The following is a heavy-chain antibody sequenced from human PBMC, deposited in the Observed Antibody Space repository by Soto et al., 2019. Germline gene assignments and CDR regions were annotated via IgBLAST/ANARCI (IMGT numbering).Heavy chain of an antibody. CDR1: GYTFTRYD. CDR2: INPSGGRT. Sequence: GSVKVSWKGSGYTFTRYDIQWGRPAPGHGLEWMGIINPSGGRTSYAQKFQGRVTMTRDTSTSTVYMELSSLRSEDTAVYYCARWWPVFTKGFDPWGQGTLVTVSS. D-gene: IGHD6-19*01. V-gene: IGHV1-46*01. J-gene: IGHJ5*02. CDR3: ARWWPVFTKGFDP.